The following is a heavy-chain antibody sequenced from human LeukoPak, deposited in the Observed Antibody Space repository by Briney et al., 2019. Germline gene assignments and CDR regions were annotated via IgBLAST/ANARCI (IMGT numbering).Heavy chain of an antibody. Sequence: GGSLRLSCTVSGFTVSSNSMSWVRQAPGKGLEWVSSISSSSSYIYYADSVKGRFTISRDNAKNSLYLQMNSLRAEDTAVYYCARLKYGDYFAGVFDQWGQGTLVTVSS. J-gene: IGHJ4*02. V-gene: IGHV3-21*01. CDR1: GFTVSSNS. CDR3: ARLKYGDYFAGVFDQ. D-gene: IGHD4-17*01. CDR2: ISSSSSYI.